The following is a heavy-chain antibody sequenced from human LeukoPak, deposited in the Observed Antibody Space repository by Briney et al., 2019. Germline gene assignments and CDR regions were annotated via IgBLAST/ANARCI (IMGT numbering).Heavy chain of an antibody. Sequence: PSETLSLTCTVSGGSISSYHWSWIRQPPGKGLEWIGYIYYSGSTNYNPSLKSRVTISVDTSKNQFSLKLSSVTAADTAVYYCARRIQLGYFDYWGQGTLVTVSS. V-gene: IGHV4-59*01. CDR3: ARRIQLGYFDY. J-gene: IGHJ4*02. CDR2: IYYSGST. D-gene: IGHD5-18*01. CDR1: GGSISSYH.